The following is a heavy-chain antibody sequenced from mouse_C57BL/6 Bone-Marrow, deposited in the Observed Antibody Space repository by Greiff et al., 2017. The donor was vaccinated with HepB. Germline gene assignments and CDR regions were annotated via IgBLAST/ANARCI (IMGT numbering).Heavy chain of an antibody. J-gene: IGHJ2*01. Sequence: EVQRVASGGGLVQSGRSLRLSCATSGFTFSDFYMEWVRQAPGKGLEWIAASRNKANDYTTEYSASVKGRFIVSRDTSQSILYLQMNALRAEDTAIYYCARGVRGGSYFDYWGQGTTLTVSS. D-gene: IGHD1-1*02. CDR2: SRNKANDYTT. CDR1: GFTFSDFY. V-gene: IGHV7-1*01. CDR3: ARGVRGGSYFDY.